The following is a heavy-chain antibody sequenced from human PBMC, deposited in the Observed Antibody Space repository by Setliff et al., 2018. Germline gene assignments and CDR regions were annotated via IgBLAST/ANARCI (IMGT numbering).Heavy chain of an antibody. J-gene: IGHJ4*02. CDR3: ARAPGRNIRGDY. D-gene: IGHD3-10*01. CDR2: IYQSGTT. Sequence: SETLSLTCTVSGESIRSNNWWNWVRQPPGKGLEWIGDIYQSGTTNYNPSLKSRVTISADTSKNQFSLKLKSVTAADTAVYYCARAPGRNIRGDYWGQGALVTVLL. V-gene: IGHV4-4*02. CDR1: GESIRSNNW.